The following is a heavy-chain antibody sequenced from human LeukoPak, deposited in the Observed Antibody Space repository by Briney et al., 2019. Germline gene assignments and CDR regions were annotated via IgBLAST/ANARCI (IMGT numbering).Heavy chain of an antibody. J-gene: IGHJ4*02. CDR2: IRGSGGST. CDR3: VAAAGTHY. Sequence: GGSLRLSCAASGFTFSGYGMSWLRQAPGKGLEWVSAIRGSGGSTYYADSVKGRFTTSSDNCKNTLYLQMNSLRAEETAVYYCVAAAGTHYWGQGSLVTVSS. V-gene: IGHV3-23*01. D-gene: IGHD6-13*01. CDR1: GFTFSGYG.